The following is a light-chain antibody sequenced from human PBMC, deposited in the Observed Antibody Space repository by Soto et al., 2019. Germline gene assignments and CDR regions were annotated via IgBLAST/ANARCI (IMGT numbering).Light chain of an antibody. CDR3: ISYTTXRTLV. CDR1: SSDVGAYNF. V-gene: IGLV2-14*01. Sequence: QSALTQPASVSGSPGQSIAISCTGSSSDVGAYNFVSWYQQHPGQGPKLMIFEVSNRPSGVSSRFSGSKSGNSASLTISGLQAEDEADYYCISYTTXRTLVFGTGTKLTVL. CDR2: EVS. J-gene: IGLJ1*01.